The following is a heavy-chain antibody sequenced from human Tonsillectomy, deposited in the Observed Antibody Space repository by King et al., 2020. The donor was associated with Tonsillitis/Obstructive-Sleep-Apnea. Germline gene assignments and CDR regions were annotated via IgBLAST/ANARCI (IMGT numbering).Heavy chain of an antibody. V-gene: IGHV1-2*02. CDR3: AGGEIGFGDM. J-gene: IGHJ4*02. D-gene: IGHD3-10*01. Sequence: VQLVESGAEVKKPGASVKVSCTASGYTFTGYYMHWVRQAPGQGLEWMGWINPNSGGTKYAQKFQGRVTMTRDTSITTAYMELSSLKSDDTAVYYCAGGEIGFGDMWGQGTLVTVSS. CDR2: INPNSGGT. CDR1: GYTFTGYY.